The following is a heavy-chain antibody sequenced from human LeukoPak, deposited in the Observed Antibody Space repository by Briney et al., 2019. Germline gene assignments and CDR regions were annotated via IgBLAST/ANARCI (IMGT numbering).Heavy chain of an antibody. V-gene: IGHV3-33*01. Sequence: GGSLRLSCAASGFTFSSYGMHWVRQAPGKGLEWVAVIWYDGSNKYYADSVKGRFTISRDNSKNTLYLQMNSLRAEDTAVYYCRAVAGPDDFWGQGTLVSVSS. J-gene: IGHJ4*02. CDR2: IWYDGSNK. D-gene: IGHD6-19*01. CDR3: RAVAGPDDF. CDR1: GFTFSSYG.